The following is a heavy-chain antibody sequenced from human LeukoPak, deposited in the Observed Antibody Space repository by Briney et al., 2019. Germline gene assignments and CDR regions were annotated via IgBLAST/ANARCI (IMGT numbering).Heavy chain of an antibody. CDR3: AKQYSSSWSHFDY. CDR1: GYSISSGYY. D-gene: IGHD6-13*01. J-gene: IGHJ4*02. Sequence: KASETLSLTCTVSGYSISSGYYWGWIRQPPGKGLEWIGYIYYSGSTNYNPSLKSRVTISVDTSKNQFSLKLSSVTAADTAVYYCAKQYSSSWSHFDYWGQGTLVTVSS. V-gene: IGHV4-61*01. CDR2: IYYSGST.